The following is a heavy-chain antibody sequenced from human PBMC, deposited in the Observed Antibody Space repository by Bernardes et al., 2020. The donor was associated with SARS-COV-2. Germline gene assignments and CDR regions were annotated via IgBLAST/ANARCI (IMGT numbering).Heavy chain of an antibody. CDR1: GFSFRTYG. CDR2: VWYDGSNK. CDR3: AKNTGPEAGENYFDY. D-gene: IGHD2-8*02. J-gene: IGHJ4*02. Sequence: GGSLRLSCAASGFSFRTYGMHWVRQAPGKGLEWVGDVWYDGSNKYYADSVKGRFTISRDNSKNMVYLQMNSLRAEDTAVYFCAKNTGPEAGENYFDYWGQGTLVTVSP. V-gene: IGHV3-33*03.